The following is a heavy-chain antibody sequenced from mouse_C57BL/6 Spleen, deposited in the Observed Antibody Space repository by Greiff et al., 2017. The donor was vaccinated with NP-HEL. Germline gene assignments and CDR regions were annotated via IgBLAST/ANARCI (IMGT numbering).Heavy chain of an antibody. D-gene: IGHD1-1*01. J-gene: IGHJ3*01. V-gene: IGHV1-55*01. CDR1: GYTFTSYW. Sequence: QVQLQQPGAELVKPGASVKMSCKASGYTFTSYWITWVKQRPGQGLEWIGDIYPGSGSTNYNEKFKSKATLTVDTSSSTAYMQLSSLTSEDSAVYYWARGGYYDGGFAYWGQGTLVTVSA. CDR3: ARGGYYDGGFAY. CDR2: IYPGSGST.